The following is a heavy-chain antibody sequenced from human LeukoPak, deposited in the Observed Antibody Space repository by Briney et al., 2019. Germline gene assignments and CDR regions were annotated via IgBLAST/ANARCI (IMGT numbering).Heavy chain of an antibody. D-gene: IGHD6-19*01. Sequence: SETLSLTCAVYGGSFSGYYWSWIRQPPGKGLEWIGEINHSGSTNYNPSLKSRVTISVDTSKNQFSLKLSSATAADTAVYYCARGSSGWTDFDYWGQGTLVTVSS. CDR3: ARGSSGWTDFDY. J-gene: IGHJ4*02. CDR2: INHSGST. V-gene: IGHV4-34*01. CDR1: GGSFSGYY.